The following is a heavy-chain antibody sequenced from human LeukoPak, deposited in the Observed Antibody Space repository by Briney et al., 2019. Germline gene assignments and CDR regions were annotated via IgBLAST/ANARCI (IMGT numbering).Heavy chain of an antibody. D-gene: IGHD4-11*01. Sequence: SQTLSLTCTVSGGSISSYYWSWIRQPPGKGLEWIGYIYYSGSTNYNPSLKSRVTISVDTSKNQFSLKLSSVTAADTAVYYCARLTVTTYQDAFDIWGQGTMVTVSS. CDR2: IYYSGST. CDR3: ARLTVTTYQDAFDI. CDR1: GGSISSYY. V-gene: IGHV4-59*08. J-gene: IGHJ3*02.